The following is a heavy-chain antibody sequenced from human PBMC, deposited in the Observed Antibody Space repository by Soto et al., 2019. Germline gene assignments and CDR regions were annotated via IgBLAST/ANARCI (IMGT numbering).Heavy chain of an antibody. D-gene: IGHD3-10*01. CDR2: INHSGST. CDR1: GGSISSGGYS. J-gene: IGHJ6*02. V-gene: IGHV4-30-2*01. CDR3: AREAGYYYGSGSSPNRNYYYYYGMDV. Sequence: SETLSLTCAVSGGSISSGGYSWSWIRQPPGKGLEWIGEINHSGSTNYNPSLKSRVTISVDTSKNQFSLKLSSVTAADTAVYYCAREAGYYYGSGSSPNRNYYYYYGMDVWGQGTTVTVSS.